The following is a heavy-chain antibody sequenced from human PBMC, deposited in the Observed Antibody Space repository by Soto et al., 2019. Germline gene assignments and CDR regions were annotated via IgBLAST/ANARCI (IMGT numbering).Heavy chain of an antibody. CDR1: GGSFGGYY. CDR2: INHSGST. J-gene: IGHJ6*02. Sequence: PSEALSLSCAVYGGSFGGYYWSWIRQPPGKGLEWIGEINHSGSTNYNPSLKSRVTISVDTSKNQFSLKLSSVTAADTAVYYCARLNTGYVVVPAAIHGMDVWGQGTTVTVSS. V-gene: IGHV4-34*01. CDR3: ARLNTGYVVVPAAIHGMDV. D-gene: IGHD2-2*01.